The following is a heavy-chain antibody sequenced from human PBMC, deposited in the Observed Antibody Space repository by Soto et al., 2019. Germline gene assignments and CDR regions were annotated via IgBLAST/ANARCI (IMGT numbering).Heavy chain of an antibody. CDR1: GGSINTFY. V-gene: IGHV4-4*07. CDR2: IFSSGST. J-gene: IGHJ4*02. D-gene: IGHD5-12*01. Sequence: SETLSLTCTASGGSINTFYWSWVRQPARKGLEWIGRIFSSGSTSFNPSLESRVAMSVDTSKNHFSLNLSSVTAADMAVYYCAREGSYSAYNFAHGIQLWSFDFWGQGALVTVSS. CDR3: AREGSYSAYNFAHGIQLWSFDF.